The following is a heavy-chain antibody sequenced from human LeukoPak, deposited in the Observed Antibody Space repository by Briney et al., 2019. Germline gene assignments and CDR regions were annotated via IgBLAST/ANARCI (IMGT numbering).Heavy chain of an antibody. CDR3: AKDRDQRTQFYYYYYGMDV. J-gene: IGHJ6*02. D-gene: IGHD2-2*01. V-gene: IGHV3-23*01. CDR1: GFTFSNYA. CDR2: TSGSGGRT. Sequence: GGSLRLSCAASGFTFSNYAMTWVRQAPGKGLEWVSGTSGSGGRTNYADSVKGRFTISRDNSKNTLYLRMNSLRVEDTAVYYCAKDRDQRTQFYYYYYGMDVWGQGTTVTVSS.